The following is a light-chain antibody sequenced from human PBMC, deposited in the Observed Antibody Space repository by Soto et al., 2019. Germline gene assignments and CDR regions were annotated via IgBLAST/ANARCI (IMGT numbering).Light chain of an antibody. CDR1: QSISSW. J-gene: IGKJ1*01. V-gene: IGKV1-5*03. CDR2: KAS. CDR3: QNYDSYSEA. Sequence: IQRTQSPSTLTGSGGDRVTITCRASQSISSWLASYQQKSGKAPKLLIYKASTLKSGVPSRFSGSGSGTAFTLTISSLQPDDFATYYCQNYDSYSEAFGQGTKVDIK.